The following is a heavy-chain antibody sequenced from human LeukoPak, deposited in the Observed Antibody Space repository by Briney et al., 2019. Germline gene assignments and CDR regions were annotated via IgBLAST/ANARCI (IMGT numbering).Heavy chain of an antibody. Sequence: PGGSLRLSCAASGFTFDDYAMHWVRQAPGKGLEWVSLISGDGGSTYYADSVRGRFTISRDNSKNSLYLQMNSLRTEDTVLYYCAKVRAYYDSSGTFDYWGQGTLVTVSS. CDR2: ISGDGGST. V-gene: IGHV3-43*02. D-gene: IGHD3-22*01. CDR3: AKVRAYYDSSGTFDY. CDR1: GFTFDDYA. J-gene: IGHJ4*02.